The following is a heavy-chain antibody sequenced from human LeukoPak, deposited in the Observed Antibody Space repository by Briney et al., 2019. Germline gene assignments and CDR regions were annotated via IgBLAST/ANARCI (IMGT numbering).Heavy chain of an antibody. CDR1: GFTFSTYA. CDR3: AKGSIAVALFDY. V-gene: IGHV3-23*01. Sequence: GGSLRLSCAASGFTFSTYAMSWVRQAPGKGLEWVSAISGSGGSTYYADSVTGRLTISRDNSKNTLYIQMNSLRAEDTAVYYCAKGSIAVALFDYWGQGTLVTVSS. D-gene: IGHD6-19*01. J-gene: IGHJ4*02. CDR2: ISGSGGST.